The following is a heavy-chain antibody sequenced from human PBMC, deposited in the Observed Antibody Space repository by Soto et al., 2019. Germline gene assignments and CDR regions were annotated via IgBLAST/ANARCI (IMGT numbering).Heavy chain of an antibody. V-gene: IGHV4-59*01. CDR3: ARGQFGAQTYYYYYGMDV. CDR1: GGSISSYY. CDR2: IYYSGST. D-gene: IGHD3-10*01. Sequence: QVQLQESGPGLVKPSETLSLTCTVSGGSISSYYWSWIRQPPGKGLEWIGYIYYSGSTNYNPSLKSRVTLSVDTFKNRCSLKLSSVTAADTAVYYCARGQFGAQTYYYYYGMDVWGQGTTFTVSS. J-gene: IGHJ6*02.